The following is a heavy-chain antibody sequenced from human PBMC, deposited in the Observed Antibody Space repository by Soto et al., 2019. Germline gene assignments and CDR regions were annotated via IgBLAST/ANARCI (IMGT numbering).Heavy chain of an antibody. CDR1: GFTFNNYS. Sequence: EVQLVESGGGLVKPGGSLRLSCAASGFTFNNYSVNWVRQAPGKGLEWVSSISSSSSYIYYTDSVKGRFTISRDNAKNSLYLQMNSLRAEDTAVYYCARDITPRTREYYSGMDVWGQGTTVTVSS. CDR3: ARDITPRTREYYSGMDV. D-gene: IGHD3-10*01. J-gene: IGHJ6*02. V-gene: IGHV3-21*01. CDR2: ISSSSSYI.